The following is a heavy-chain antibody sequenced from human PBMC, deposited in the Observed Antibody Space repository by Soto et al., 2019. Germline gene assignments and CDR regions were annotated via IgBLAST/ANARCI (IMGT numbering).Heavy chain of an antibody. Sequence: VQLLESGGGLAQPGGSLRLSCAASGFAFSSHPMSWVRQAPEKGLEWVAGISDGGDLTYNADSVRGRFTISRDNSRNTLYLQMNSPRAEDTAVYYCARRVIGSSRAFDIWGQGTMVTVSS. D-gene: IGHD3-10*01. V-gene: IGHV3-23*01. J-gene: IGHJ3*02. CDR3: ARRVIGSSRAFDI. CDR1: GFAFSSHP. CDR2: ISDGGDLT.